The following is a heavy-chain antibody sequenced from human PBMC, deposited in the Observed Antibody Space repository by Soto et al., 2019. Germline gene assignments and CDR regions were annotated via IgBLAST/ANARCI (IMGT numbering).Heavy chain of an antibody. CDR2: IYYSGST. CDR1: GGSISSYY. Sequence: SETLSLTCTVAGGSISSYYWSWIRQPPWKGLEWIGYIYYSGSTNYNPSLKSRVTISVDTSKNQFSLKLSSVIAADTAVYYCARDSVRFLEWSPSDYYYYGMDVWGQGTTVT. V-gene: IGHV4-59*01. D-gene: IGHD3-3*01. CDR3: ARDSVRFLEWSPSDYYYYGMDV. J-gene: IGHJ6*02.